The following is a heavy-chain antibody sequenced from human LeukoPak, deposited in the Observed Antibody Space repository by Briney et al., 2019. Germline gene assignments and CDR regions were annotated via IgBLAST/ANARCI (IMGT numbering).Heavy chain of an antibody. CDR2: INWNGGST. D-gene: IGHD3-9*01. V-gene: IGHV3-20*01. J-gene: IGHJ4*02. Sequence: PGGSLRLSCAASGFTVSSNFMSRVRQAPGKGLEWVSGINWNGGSTGYADSVKGRFTISRDNAKNSLYLQMNSLRAEDTALYHCARGSALLRYFDWLAHFDYWGQGTLVTVSS. CDR3: ARGSALLRYFDWLAHFDY. CDR1: GFTVSSNF.